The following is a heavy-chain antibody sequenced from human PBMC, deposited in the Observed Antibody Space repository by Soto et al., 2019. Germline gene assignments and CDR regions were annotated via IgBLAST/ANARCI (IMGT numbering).Heavy chain of an antibody. CDR2: IYYTGSTNSGST. Sequence: SDTLSLTCTVSGGSISSYYWSWIRQPPGKGLEWIGYIYYTGSTNSGSTNYNPSLKSRVTISVDTSKNQFSLKMSSVTAADTAVYYCARQRFGELLIDYWGQGALVTVS. CDR3: ARQRFGELLIDY. D-gene: IGHD3-10*01. V-gene: IGHV4-59*01. CDR1: GGSISSYY. J-gene: IGHJ4*02.